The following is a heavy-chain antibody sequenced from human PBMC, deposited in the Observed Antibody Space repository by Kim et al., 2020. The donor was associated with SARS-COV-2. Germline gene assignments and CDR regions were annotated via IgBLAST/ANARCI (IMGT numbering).Heavy chain of an antibody. D-gene: IGHD2-2*01. Sequence: DSVEGRVTVSRDNSKNSLYLQVSGLRAEDTAVYYCARDSGFITSWTDYWGQGTLVTVSS. J-gene: IGHJ4*02. CDR3: ARDSGFITSWTDY. V-gene: IGHV3-23*01.